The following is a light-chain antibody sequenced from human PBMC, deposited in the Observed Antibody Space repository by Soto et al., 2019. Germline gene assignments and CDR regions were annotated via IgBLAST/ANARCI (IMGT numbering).Light chain of an antibody. CDR3: QKYNSAPWT. CDR2: AAS. J-gene: IGKJ1*01. Sequence: DIQMTQSPSSLSASVGDRVTITCRASQGISNYLAWYQQKPRKVPKLLIYAASTLQSGVPSRFSGSGSGTDFTLTISSLPPEDVATYCCQKYNSAPWTFGQGTKVEIK. CDR1: QGISNY. V-gene: IGKV1-27*01.